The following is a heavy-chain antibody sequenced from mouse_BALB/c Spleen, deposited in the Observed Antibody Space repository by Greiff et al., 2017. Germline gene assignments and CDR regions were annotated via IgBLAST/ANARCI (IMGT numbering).Heavy chain of an antibody. CDR2: ISSGSSTI. CDR1: GFTFSSFG. Sequence: EVQGVESGGGLVQPGGSRKLSCAASGFTFSSFGMHWVRQAPEKGLEWVAYISSGSSTIYYADTVKGRFTISRDNPKNTLFLQMTSLRSEDTAMYYCARTYGNYPYYYAMDYWGQGTSVTVSS. J-gene: IGHJ4*01. V-gene: IGHV5-17*02. CDR3: ARTYGNYPYYYAMDY. D-gene: IGHD2-1*01.